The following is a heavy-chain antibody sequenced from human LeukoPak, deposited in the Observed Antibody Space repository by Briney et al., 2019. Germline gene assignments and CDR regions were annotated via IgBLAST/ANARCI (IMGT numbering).Heavy chain of an antibody. V-gene: IGHV1-46*01. J-gene: IGHJ4*02. CDR1: GYTFTSYY. Sequence: GASLKVSCKASGYTFTSYYIHWVRQAPGQGLEYMGRVRPDGSTAHAEKFQGRVTMTRDTSTSAVFMELSSLISDDTAVYYCRREGPGTYYFDFWGQGTLVTVSS. CDR3: RREGPGTYYFDF. CDR2: VRPDGST.